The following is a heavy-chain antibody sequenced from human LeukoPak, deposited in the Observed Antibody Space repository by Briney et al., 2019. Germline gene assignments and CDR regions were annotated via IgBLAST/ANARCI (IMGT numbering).Heavy chain of an antibody. Sequence: ASVKVYCKASGYTFTGYYMHWVRQAPGQGLEWMGWINPNCGGPNYAQQFQGRVTMTRDTSISPAYIELGRLQSDDPAVYYIVRIPSHCSGGSCSGDYWGQGTLVTVSS. V-gene: IGHV1-2*02. CDR2: INPNCGGP. CDR1: GYTFTGYY. D-gene: IGHD2-15*01. J-gene: IGHJ4*02. CDR3: VRIPSHCSGGSCSGDY.